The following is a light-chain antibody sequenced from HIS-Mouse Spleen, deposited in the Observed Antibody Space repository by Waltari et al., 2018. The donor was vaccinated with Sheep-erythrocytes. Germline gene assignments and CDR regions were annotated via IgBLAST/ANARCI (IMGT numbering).Light chain of an antibody. J-gene: IGLJ3*02. CDR1: SSDVGSYNL. Sequence: QSALTQPASVSGSPGQSITISCTGTSSDVGSYNLVSWYQQHPGKSPKLMIYDVSNRPSGVSNRFSGSKSGNTASLTISGLQAEDEADYYCSLYTSSSTWVFGGGTKLTVL. CDR2: DVS. V-gene: IGLV2-14*02. CDR3: SLYTSSSTWV.